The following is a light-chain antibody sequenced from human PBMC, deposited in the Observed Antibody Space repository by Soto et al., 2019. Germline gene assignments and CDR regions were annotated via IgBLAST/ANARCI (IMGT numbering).Light chain of an antibody. CDR2: AAS. V-gene: IGKV3-20*01. CDR3: QQYVTSPRT. Sequence: EIVMTQSPATLSVSPGERATLSCRASQSVSSNLAWYQQKRGQVPRLLIYAASIRATGIPDRFSGSGSGTDFTLTISRLEPEDFAVYYCQQYVTSPRTFGQGTKVDIK. CDR1: QSVSSN. J-gene: IGKJ1*01.